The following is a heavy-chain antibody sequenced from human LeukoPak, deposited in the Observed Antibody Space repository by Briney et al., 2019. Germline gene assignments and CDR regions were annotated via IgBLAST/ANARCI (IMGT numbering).Heavy chain of an antibody. Sequence: GGSLRLSCAASGFTFSSYSMNWVRQAPGKGLEWVSSISSSSSTIYYADSVKGRFTISRDNAKNSLYLQMNSLRAEDTAVYYCARVYYYDSSGYLYYYYYYMDVWGKGTTVTVSS. CDR2: ISSSSSTI. D-gene: IGHD3-22*01. CDR1: GFTFSSYS. V-gene: IGHV3-48*01. J-gene: IGHJ6*03. CDR3: ARVYYYDSSGYLYYYYYYMDV.